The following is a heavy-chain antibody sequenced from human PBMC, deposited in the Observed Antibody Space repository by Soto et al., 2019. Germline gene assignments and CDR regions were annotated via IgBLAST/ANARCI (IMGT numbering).Heavy chain of an antibody. Sequence: QIQLVQSGAEVKKPGSSVKVSCKASGGTFSSYTISWVRQAPGQGLEWMGRIIPILGIANYAQKIQGRVTISADKSMSTAYMELSSLRSEDTAVYYCARGLGYCSSTSCYKDAFDIWGQGTMVTVSS. CDR3: ARGLGYCSSTSCYKDAFDI. CDR1: GGTFSSYT. V-gene: IGHV1-69*02. J-gene: IGHJ3*02. CDR2: IIPILGIA. D-gene: IGHD2-2*02.